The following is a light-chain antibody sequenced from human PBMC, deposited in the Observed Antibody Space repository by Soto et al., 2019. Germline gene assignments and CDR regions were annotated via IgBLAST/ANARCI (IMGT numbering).Light chain of an antibody. Sequence: DIVMTQSPDSLAVSLGERATINCKSSQSVLYSSNNKNYLAWYQQKPGQPPKLLIYWASTRESGVPDRFSGSGYGKDFTLTISSLQAEDVAVYYCQQYYSTPKTFGHGTKVEIK. CDR3: QQYYSTPKT. J-gene: IGKJ1*01. CDR1: QSVLYSSNNKNY. CDR2: WAS. V-gene: IGKV4-1*01.